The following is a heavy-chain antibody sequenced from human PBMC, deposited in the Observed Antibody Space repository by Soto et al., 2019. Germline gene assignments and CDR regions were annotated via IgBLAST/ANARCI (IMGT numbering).Heavy chain of an antibody. Sequence: HTLSLTFAISGDSFSNNTAAWNWIGPSPSRGLEWLGRTYYRSKWYNDYAVSVKSRITINPDTSKNQFSLQLNSVTPDDTAVYYCARDHFVPAAADPSPFDYWGQGTLVTVSS. CDR1: GDSFSNNTAA. CDR2: TYYRSKWYN. D-gene: IGHD6-13*01. CDR3: ARDHFVPAAADPSPFDY. J-gene: IGHJ4*02. V-gene: IGHV6-1*01.